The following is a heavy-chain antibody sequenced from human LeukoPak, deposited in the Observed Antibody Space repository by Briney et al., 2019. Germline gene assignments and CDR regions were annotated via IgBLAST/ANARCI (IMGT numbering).Heavy chain of an antibody. CDR3: ARQGSLETGNY. Sequence: GESLQISCKGSGYSFTSYWIGWVRQMPGKGLEWMGVIYPGDSDIGYSPSFQGQVTISADKSISTAYLQWSSLKASDTAIYYCARQGSLETGNYWGQGTLVTVSS. V-gene: IGHV5-51*01. CDR2: IYPGDSDI. J-gene: IGHJ4*02. D-gene: IGHD1-26*01. CDR1: GYSFTSYW.